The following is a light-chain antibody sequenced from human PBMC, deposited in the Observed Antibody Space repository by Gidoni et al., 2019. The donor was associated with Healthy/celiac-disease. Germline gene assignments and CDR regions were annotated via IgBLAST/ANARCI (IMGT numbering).Light chain of an antibody. J-gene: IGLJ2*01. CDR1: SSNIGNNT. V-gene: IGLV1-44*01. CDR3: AAWGDSLVV. CDR2: SKK. Sequence: QPVLTQPPPASRTPGQRVTISCSGSSSNIGNNTVNWYQQRPVTAPKLPIYSKKQRPPGVPDRFSGSKSGTTASLGVSGLQAEDEADYYCAAWGDSLVVFGGGTKLTVL.